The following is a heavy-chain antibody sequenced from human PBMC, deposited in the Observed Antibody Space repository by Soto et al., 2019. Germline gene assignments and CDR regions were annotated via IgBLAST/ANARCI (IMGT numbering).Heavy chain of an antibody. Sequence: SQTLSLTCAISGDSVSSNSAAWNWIRQSPSRGLEWLGRTYYRSKWYNDYAVSVKSRITINPDTSKNQFSLQLNSVTPEDTAVYYCERGGQANNPPWYYFDNGGKEPLVTVS. D-gene: IGHD2-8*02. CDR2: TYYRSKWYN. V-gene: IGHV6-1*01. CDR1: GDSVSSNSAA. CDR3: ERGGQANNPPWYYFDN. J-gene: IGHJ4*02.